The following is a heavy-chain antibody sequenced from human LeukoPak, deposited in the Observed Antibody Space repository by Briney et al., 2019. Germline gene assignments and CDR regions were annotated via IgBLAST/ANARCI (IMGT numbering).Heavy chain of an antibody. D-gene: IGHD5-12*01. Sequence: SETLSLTCTVSGGSISSYYWSWIRQPPGKGLEWIGYIYYSGSTNYNPSLKSRVTISVDTSKNQFSLKLSSVTAADTAVYYCARGSRDGYNFDPDFDYWGQGTLVTVSS. CDR3: ARGSRDGYNFDPDFDY. CDR2: IYYSGST. CDR1: GGSISSYY. J-gene: IGHJ4*02. V-gene: IGHV4-59*01.